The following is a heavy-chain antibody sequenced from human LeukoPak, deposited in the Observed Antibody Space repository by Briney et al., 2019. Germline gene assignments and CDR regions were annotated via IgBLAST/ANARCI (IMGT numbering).Heavy chain of an antibody. J-gene: IGHJ4*02. V-gene: IGHV3-23*01. CDR1: GFTFSSYA. CDR2: LSGSGGSP. D-gene: IGHD6-13*01. CDR3: ANALGGGNTWYYFDC. Sequence: PGGSLRLSCAASGFTFSSYAMSWVRQAPGKGLEWVSSLSGSGGSPNYANSVKGRFTISRDNPKNTLYLQMNSLRAEDTAVYYCANALGGGNTWYYFDCWGQGTLVTVSS.